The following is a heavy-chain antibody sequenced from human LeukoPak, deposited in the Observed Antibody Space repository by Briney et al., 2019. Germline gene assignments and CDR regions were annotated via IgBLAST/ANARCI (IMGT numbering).Heavy chain of an antibody. CDR2: MSSGGSTI. Sequence: GASVRLSCAASGFTFSSYEMNWVRQAPGKGLEWVSYMSSGGSTINYADSVKGRFTISRDNAKNSLYLQMNSLRAEDTAVYYCARGPRVYFDYWGQGTLVTVSS. CDR1: GFTFSSYE. V-gene: IGHV3-48*03. J-gene: IGHJ4*02. CDR3: ARGPRVYFDY.